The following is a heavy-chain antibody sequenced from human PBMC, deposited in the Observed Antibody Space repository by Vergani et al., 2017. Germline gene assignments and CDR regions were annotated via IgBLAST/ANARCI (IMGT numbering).Heavy chain of an antibody. V-gene: IGHV1-2*02. Sequence: QVQLVQSGAEVKKPGASVKVSCKASGYTFTGYYMHWVRQAPGQGLEWMGWINPNRGGTNYAQKFQGRVTMTRDTSSSTAYMELSRLRSDDTAVYYCARGSVVAATGPRWFDPWGQGTLVTVSS. CDR1: GYTFTGYY. CDR2: INPNRGGT. CDR3: ARGSVVAATGPRWFDP. J-gene: IGHJ5*02. D-gene: IGHD2-15*01.